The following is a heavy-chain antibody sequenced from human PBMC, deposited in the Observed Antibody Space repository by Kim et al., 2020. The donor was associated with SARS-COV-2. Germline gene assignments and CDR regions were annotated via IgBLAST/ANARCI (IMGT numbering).Heavy chain of an antibody. Sequence: SETLSLTCTVSGGSISSGDYYWSWIRQPPGKGLEWIGYVYYSGNTSSNPSLNSRVTMSVDTSKNQFSLKLSSVTAADTAVYYCVRDYGSGYYYYMDVWGKGTTVTVSS. CDR1: GGSISSGDYY. V-gene: IGHV4-30-4*01. CDR3: VRDYGSGYYYYMDV. CDR2: VYYSGNT. J-gene: IGHJ6*03. D-gene: IGHD1-26*01.